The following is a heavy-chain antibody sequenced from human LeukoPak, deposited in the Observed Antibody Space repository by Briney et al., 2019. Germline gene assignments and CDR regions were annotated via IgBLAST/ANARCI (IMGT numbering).Heavy chain of an antibody. J-gene: IGHJ3*02. CDR2: IYYSGST. CDR1: GGSISSYY. D-gene: IGHD2-21*01. Sequence: SETLSLTCTVSGGSISSYYWSWIRQPPGKGLEWIGYIYYSGSTNYNPSLKSRVTISVDTSKNQFSLKLSSVTAADTAVYYCAVELVVPTGDAFDIWGQGTVVTVSS. CDR3: AVELVVPTGDAFDI. V-gene: IGHV4-59*01.